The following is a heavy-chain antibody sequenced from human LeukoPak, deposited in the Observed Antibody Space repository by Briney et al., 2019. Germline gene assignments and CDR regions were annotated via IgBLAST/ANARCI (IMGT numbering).Heavy chain of an antibody. CDR2: IRYDGSNK. J-gene: IGHJ4*02. Sequence: PGGSLRLSCAASGFTFSRYGMHWVRQAPGKGLEWVAFIRYDGSNKYYADSVKGRFTISRDNSKNTPSLHMNSLRAEDTAVYYWGKRGGGGYSPPPDYWSQGTLVTVSS. V-gene: IGHV3-30*02. CDR1: GFTFSRYG. D-gene: IGHD3-22*01. CDR3: GKRGGGGYSPPPDY.